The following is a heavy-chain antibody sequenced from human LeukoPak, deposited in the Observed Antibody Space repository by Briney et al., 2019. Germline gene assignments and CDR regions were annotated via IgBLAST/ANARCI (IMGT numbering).Heavy chain of an antibody. CDR2: ISYDGSNK. J-gene: IGHJ4*02. Sequence: GGSLGLSCAASGFTFSSYGMHWVRQAPGKGLEWVAVISYDGSNKYYADSVKGRFTISRDNSKNTLYLQMNSLRAEDTAVYYCAKGTAYCGGDCYSVVYWGQGTLVTVSS. V-gene: IGHV3-30*18. CDR1: GFTFSSYG. CDR3: AKGTAYCGGDCYSVVY. D-gene: IGHD2-21*02.